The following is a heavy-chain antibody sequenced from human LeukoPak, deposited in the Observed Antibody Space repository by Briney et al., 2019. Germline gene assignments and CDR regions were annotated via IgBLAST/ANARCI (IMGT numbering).Heavy chain of an antibody. CDR3: ARGRRFLEWLLAYYYYYMDV. J-gene: IGHJ6*03. Sequence: GASVKVSCKASGYTFTSYDMNWVRQATGQGLEWMGWMNPNSGNTGYAQKFQGRVTMTRNTSISTAYMELSSLRSEDTAVYYCARGRRFLEWLLAYYYYYMDVWGKGTTVTVSS. CDR1: GYTFTSYD. V-gene: IGHV1-8*01. CDR2: MNPNSGNT. D-gene: IGHD3-3*01.